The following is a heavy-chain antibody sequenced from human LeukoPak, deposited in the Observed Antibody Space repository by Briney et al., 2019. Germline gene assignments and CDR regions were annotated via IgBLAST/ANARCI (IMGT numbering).Heavy chain of an antibody. D-gene: IGHD3-22*01. V-gene: IGHV3-74*01. CDR1: GFTFGSHW. CDR3: VRDGRLYQHESSGSNYTYYGMDV. Sequence: GGSLRLSCAASGFTFGSHWMRWVRQGPGKGLVWISRIKGDGSRTSYADSVKGRFTISRDNAKNTLYLQLNSLQAGDTAVYYCVRDGRLYQHESSGSNYTYYGMDVWDQGTTVAVSS. CDR2: IKGDGSRT. J-gene: IGHJ6*02.